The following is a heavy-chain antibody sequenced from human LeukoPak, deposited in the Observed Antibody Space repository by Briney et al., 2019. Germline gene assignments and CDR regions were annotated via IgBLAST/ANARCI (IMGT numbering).Heavy chain of an antibody. CDR2: IYPGDSDT. Sequence: GEPLKISCKASTYSFTNSWIGWVRQMPGKGLEWMGIIYPGDSDTRYSPSFQGQVTISADKSISTAYLQWSSLKASDTAMYYCARHRQGYCSGGSCYGSYYFDYWGQGALVTVSS. CDR1: TYSFTNSW. J-gene: IGHJ4*02. D-gene: IGHD2-15*01. V-gene: IGHV5-51*01. CDR3: ARHRQGYCSGGSCYGSYYFDY.